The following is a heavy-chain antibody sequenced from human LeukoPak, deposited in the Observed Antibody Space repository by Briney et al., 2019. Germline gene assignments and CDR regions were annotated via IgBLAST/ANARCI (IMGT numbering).Heavy chain of an antibody. D-gene: IGHD2-2*01. CDR3: ARETDSTLFDY. J-gene: IGHJ4*02. CDR2: ISSSGSTI. Sequence: GGSLRLSCAASGFTFNIYEINWVRQAPGKGLEWVSYISSSGSTIYYADSVKGRFTISRDNAKNSLYLQMNSLRAEDTAVYYCARETDSTLFDYWGQGTLVTV. V-gene: IGHV3-48*03. CDR1: GFTFNIYE.